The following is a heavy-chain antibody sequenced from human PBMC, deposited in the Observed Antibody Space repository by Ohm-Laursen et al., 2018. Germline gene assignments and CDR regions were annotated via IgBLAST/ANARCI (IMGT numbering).Heavy chain of an antibody. CDR3: ARVMATDNGGNSGAFDI. J-gene: IGHJ3*02. D-gene: IGHD4-23*01. CDR1: GFTFDYYE. CDR2: VSARSTFI. V-gene: IGHV3-21*01. Sequence: SLRLSCSASGFTFDYYEMNWVRQAPGKGLEWVSSVSARSTFIYYADSVEGRFAISRDNAKNSLFLQMNSLRAEDTAVYYCARVMATDNGGNSGAFDIWGQGTVVTVSS.